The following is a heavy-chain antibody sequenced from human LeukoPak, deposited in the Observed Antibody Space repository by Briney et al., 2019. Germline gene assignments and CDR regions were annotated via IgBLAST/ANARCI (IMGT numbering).Heavy chain of an antibody. Sequence: TPGGSLRLSCAASGFTFSDYNMNWVRQAPGKGLEWVSYITDSGNTIHYADSVKGRFTISRDNAKNSLYLQMNSLRAEDTAVYYCARSIGLTGGGVDVWGQGTTVTVSS. V-gene: IGHV3-11*01. CDR1: GFTFSDYN. CDR3: ARSIGLTGGGVDV. J-gene: IGHJ6*02. CDR2: ITDSGNTI. D-gene: IGHD3-9*01.